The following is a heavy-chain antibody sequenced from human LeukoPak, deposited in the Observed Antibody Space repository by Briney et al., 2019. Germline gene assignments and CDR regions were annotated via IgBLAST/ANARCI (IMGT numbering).Heavy chain of an antibody. CDR2: ISSSSSYT. D-gene: IGHD3-22*01. CDR3: ARDLIPTDYYDSSGYFDY. CDR1: GFTFSDYY. Sequence: GGSLRLSCAASGFTFSDYYMSWLRQAPGKGLEWVSYISSSSSYTNYADSVKGRFTISRDNAKNSLYLQMNSLRAEDTAVYYCARDLIPTDYYDSSGYFDYWGQGTLVTVSS. J-gene: IGHJ4*02. V-gene: IGHV3-11*06.